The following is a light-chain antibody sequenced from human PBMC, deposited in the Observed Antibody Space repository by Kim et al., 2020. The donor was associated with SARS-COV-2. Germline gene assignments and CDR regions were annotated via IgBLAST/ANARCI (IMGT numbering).Light chain of an antibody. V-gene: IGKV3-20*01. CDR3: HQYATSPNT. CDR1: QSVGSNY. Sequence: EIVVTQSPGTLSLSPGERATLSCRASQSVGSNYLAWYQQKPGQAPRLLIYGASSRATGIPDRFSGSGSGTDFTLSISRLEPEDFAVYYCHQYATSPNTFGQGTKLEIK. J-gene: IGKJ2*01. CDR2: GAS.